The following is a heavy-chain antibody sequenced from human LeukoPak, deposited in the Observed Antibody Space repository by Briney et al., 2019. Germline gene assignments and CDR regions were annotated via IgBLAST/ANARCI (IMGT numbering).Heavy chain of an antibody. J-gene: IGHJ6*03. CDR3: VRVVVAANYYYYYYIDV. D-gene: IGHD2-15*01. CDR1: GGSFSGYY. Sequence: SETLSLTCAVYGGSFSGYYWSWIRQPPGKGLEWIGEINHSGSTNYNPSLKGRVTISVDTSKNQFSLKLSSVTAADTAVYYCVRVVVAANYYYYYYIDVWGKGTTVTVSS. V-gene: IGHV4-34*01. CDR2: INHSGST.